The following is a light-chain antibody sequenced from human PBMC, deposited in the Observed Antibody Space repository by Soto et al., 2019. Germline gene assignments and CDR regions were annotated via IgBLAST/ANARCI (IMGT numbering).Light chain of an antibody. J-gene: IGKJ4*01. Sequence: ALQLTQSPSSLSASVGDRITITCRASQGIGTALAWYQQKPGRAPKVLIYSASMLQGGVPSRFSGSGSGTDFTLTITRLQPEDFATYYCQQFDNYPAITFGGGTKVEIK. CDR2: SAS. CDR1: QGIGTA. CDR3: QQFDNYPAIT. V-gene: IGKV1D-13*01.